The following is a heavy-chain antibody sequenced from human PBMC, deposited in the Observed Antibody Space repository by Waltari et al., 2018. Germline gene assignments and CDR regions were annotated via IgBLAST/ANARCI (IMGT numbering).Heavy chain of an antibody. CDR3: AGKNPIAAGEYYYYGMDV. CDR1: GGSISSSNW. CDR2: IYHSGST. Sequence: QVQLQESGPGLVKPSGTLSLTCAVSGGSISSSNWWSWVRQPPGKGLEWIGEIYHSGSTNYNPSLKSRVTISVDKSKNQFSLKLSSVTAADTAVYYCAGKNPIAAGEYYYYGMDVWGQGTTVTVSS. D-gene: IGHD6-25*01. V-gene: IGHV4-4*02. J-gene: IGHJ6*02.